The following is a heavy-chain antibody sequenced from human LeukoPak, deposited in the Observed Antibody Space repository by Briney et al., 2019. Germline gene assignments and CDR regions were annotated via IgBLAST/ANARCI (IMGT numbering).Heavy chain of an antibody. CDR2: INGGGDTT. CDR1: GFTFVSYA. Sequence: PGGSLRLSCATSGFTFVSYAMTWGRQAPGKGLEWVSAINGGGDTTYYADSVKGRFTVSRDRSTNTLFLQMSSLRAEDSGMYYCAKALDTYGYMRFDYWGQGTLVTVSS. D-gene: IGHD5-24*01. V-gene: IGHV3-23*01. J-gene: IGHJ4*02. CDR3: AKALDTYGYMRFDY.